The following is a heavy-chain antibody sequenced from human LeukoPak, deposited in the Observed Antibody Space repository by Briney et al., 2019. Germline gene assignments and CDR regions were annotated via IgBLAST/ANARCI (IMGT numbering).Heavy chain of an antibody. Sequence: ASVKVSCKASGYTFTSYYMHWVRQAPGQRLEWMGIINPSGGSTSYAQKFQGRVTMTRDTSTSTVYMELSSLRSEDTAVYYCARDFIGSLDYYYYYGMDVWGQGTTVTVSS. CDR1: GYTFTSYY. J-gene: IGHJ6*02. CDR2: INPSGGST. D-gene: IGHD1-26*01. V-gene: IGHV1-46*01. CDR3: ARDFIGSLDYYYYYGMDV.